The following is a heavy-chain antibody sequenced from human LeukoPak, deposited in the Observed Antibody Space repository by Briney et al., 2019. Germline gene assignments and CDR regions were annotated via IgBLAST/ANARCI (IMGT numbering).Heavy chain of an antibody. Sequence: ASVKVSCKASGYTFTSNAMNWVRQAPGQGLEWMGWINTNTGNPTYAQGFTGRFVFSLDTSVSTAYLQISSLKAEDTAVYYCASGYSSGWTKFDYWGQGTLVTVSS. CDR3: ASGYSSGWTKFDY. D-gene: IGHD6-19*01. CDR2: INTNTGNP. V-gene: IGHV7-4-1*02. CDR1: GYTFTSNA. J-gene: IGHJ4*02.